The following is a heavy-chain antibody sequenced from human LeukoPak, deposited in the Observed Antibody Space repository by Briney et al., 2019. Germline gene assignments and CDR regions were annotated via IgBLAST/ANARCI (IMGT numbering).Heavy chain of an antibody. Sequence: SETLSLTCAVYGGSFSGHYWSWFRQPPGKGLEWIGEINHSGSTNYNPSLKSRVTISVDTSKNQFSLKLRSVTAADTAVYYCERCPQPDRGYYLDYWGQGTLVTVSS. CDR1: GGSFSGHY. CDR3: ERCPQPDRGYYLDY. J-gene: IGHJ4*02. V-gene: IGHV4-34*01. CDR2: INHSGST. D-gene: IGHD1-14*01.